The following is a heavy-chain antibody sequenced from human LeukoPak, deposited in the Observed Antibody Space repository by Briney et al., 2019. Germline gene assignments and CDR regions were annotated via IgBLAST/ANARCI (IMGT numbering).Heavy chain of an antibody. CDR2: FYTSGNT. V-gene: IGHV4-4*07. CDR3: ARDPSIAVAGTGFDY. Sequence: SETLSLTCTVSGGSIRSYYWSWIRQPAGKGLEWIRRFYTSGNTNYNPSLKSRVTMSEDTSKNQISLKLSSVTAADTAVYYCARDPSIAVAGTGFDYWGQGTLVSVSS. J-gene: IGHJ4*02. D-gene: IGHD6-19*01. CDR1: GGSIRSYY.